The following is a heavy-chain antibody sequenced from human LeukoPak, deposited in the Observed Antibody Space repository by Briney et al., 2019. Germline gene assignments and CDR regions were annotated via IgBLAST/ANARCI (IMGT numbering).Heavy chain of an antibody. CDR3: ARGRIAAAGPYDY. V-gene: IGHV1-69*05. CDR1: GGTFSSYA. D-gene: IGHD6-13*01. J-gene: IGHJ4*02. CDR2: IIPIFGTA. Sequence: GASVKVSCXASGGTFSSYAISWVRQAPGQGLEWMGRIIPIFGTANYAQKFQGRVTITTDESTSTAYMELSSLRSEDTAVYYCARGRIAAAGPYDYWGQGTLVTVSS.